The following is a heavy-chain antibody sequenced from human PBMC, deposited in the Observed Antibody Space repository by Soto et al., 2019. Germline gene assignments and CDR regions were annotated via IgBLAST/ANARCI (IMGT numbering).Heavy chain of an antibody. CDR1: NYTFRGHV. J-gene: IGHJ4*02. CDR2: ISGYNGNT. CDR3: VSWAGQVHDFGGPFDY. Sequence: ASVNGSRKSVNYTFRGHVYSRLLMAPGQGLEWMGWISGYNGNTKYVDNFQGRVTMTIDTSTDTAYMEVRSLRSDDTAVYYCVSWAGQVHDFGGPFDYWGQGSLVTVSS. V-gene: IGHV1-18*04. D-gene: IGHD4-17*01.